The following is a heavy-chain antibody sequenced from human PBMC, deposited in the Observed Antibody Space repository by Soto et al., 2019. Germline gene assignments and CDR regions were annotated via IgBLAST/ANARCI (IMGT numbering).Heavy chain of an antibody. V-gene: IGHV1-69*12. Sequence: QVQLVQSGAEVKKPESSVKVSCKAPGGTFSTYAISWVRHAPGQGLEWMGGIIPMFGTANYAQRFQDRVTITAYESTNTVYMELSSLRSEDTAVYFCASGIQLWLRRINNGYSGWGQGTLVTVSS. CDR3: ASGIQLWLRRINNGYSG. CDR1: GGTFSTYA. CDR2: IIPMFGTA. J-gene: IGHJ4*02. D-gene: IGHD5-18*01.